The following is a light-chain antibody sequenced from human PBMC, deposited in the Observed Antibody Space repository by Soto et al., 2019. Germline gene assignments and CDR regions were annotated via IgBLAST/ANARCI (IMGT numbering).Light chain of an antibody. V-gene: IGKV1-39*01. Sequence: DIQMTQSTSSLSASVGDRVTITCRASQSISNYLNWYQQKPGKAPKLLLYAASSMQSGVPSRSGGSGSETDFTLTISSLQPDDSATYYCQQSFRPPWTFGQGTKVEV. CDR3: QQSFRPPWT. J-gene: IGKJ1*01. CDR2: AAS. CDR1: QSISNY.